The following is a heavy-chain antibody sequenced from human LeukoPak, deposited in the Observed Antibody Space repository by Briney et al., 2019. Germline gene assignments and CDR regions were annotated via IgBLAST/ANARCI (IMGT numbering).Heavy chain of an antibody. CDR2: ISGSGGST. CDR1: GFTFSSYA. CDR3: AKGIAAAGTGDY. V-gene: IGHV3-23*01. J-gene: IGHJ4*02. Sequence: GGSLRLSCAASGFTFSSYAMSWVRQAPGKGLEWVSAISGSGGSTYYADSVKGRFTISRDNSKNTLYLQMNSLRAEDTAVHYCAKGIAAAGTGDYWGQGTLVTVSS. D-gene: IGHD6-13*01.